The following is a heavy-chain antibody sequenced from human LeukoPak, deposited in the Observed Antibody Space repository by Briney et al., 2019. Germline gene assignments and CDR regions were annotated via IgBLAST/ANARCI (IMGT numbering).Heavy chain of an antibody. Sequence: PGGSLRLSCAASGFTFSSYAMSWDRQAPGQGLEWVSAISGSGGSTYYADSVKGRFTISRDNSKNSLYLQMNSLRAEDTAVYYCARDSEDRRWDLPRFDYWGQGTLVTVSS. CDR3: ARDSEDRRWDLPRFDY. J-gene: IGHJ4*02. CDR2: ISGSGGST. D-gene: IGHD1-26*01. V-gene: IGHV3-23*01. CDR1: GFTFSSYA.